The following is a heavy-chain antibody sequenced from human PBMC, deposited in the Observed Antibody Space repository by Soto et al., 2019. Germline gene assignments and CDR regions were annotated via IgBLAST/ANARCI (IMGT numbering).Heavy chain of an antibody. J-gene: IGHJ4*02. D-gene: IGHD5-12*01. CDR3: AILPSEIYEYDF. V-gene: IGHV1-18*01. CDR1: GYTFTDYG. Sequence: XSVKDSCKASGYTFTDYGILWLRQAPGQGLEWMGWISIYYGNTDYSQKLQGRVTMTRDISTSTAYMELTSLRSDDTAVYYCAILPSEIYEYDFWGQGTPVTVSS. CDR2: ISIYYGNT.